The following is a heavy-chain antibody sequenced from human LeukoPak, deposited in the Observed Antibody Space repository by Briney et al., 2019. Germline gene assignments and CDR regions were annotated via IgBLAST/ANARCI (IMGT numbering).Heavy chain of an antibody. J-gene: IGHJ4*02. D-gene: IGHD2-15*01. Sequence: SETLSLTCTVSGGSIGSYYWSWIRQSPGKGLEWIGFFHYSGSTNYNPSLNSRVTTSIDTSMNQLSLTLVSVTAADTAVYFCARHHDGGPKLRLDFWGLGVLVTISS. CDR3: ARHHDGGPKLRLDF. CDR1: GGSIGSYY. CDR2: FHYSGST. V-gene: IGHV4-59*08.